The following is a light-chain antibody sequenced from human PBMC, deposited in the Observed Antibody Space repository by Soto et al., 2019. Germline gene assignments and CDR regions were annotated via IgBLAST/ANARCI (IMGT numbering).Light chain of an antibody. V-gene: IGKV3D-20*02. Sequence: EIVLTQSPGTLSLSPGERATLSCRAIQSVSSDYLAWYQQKPGQAPRLLIYDTSTRATGVPTRFSGSRSGAEFTLTINSLQSEDIAVYYCQQRRIWPPITFGQGTRLEIK. CDR2: DTS. CDR1: QSVSSDY. J-gene: IGKJ5*01. CDR3: QQRRIWPPIT.